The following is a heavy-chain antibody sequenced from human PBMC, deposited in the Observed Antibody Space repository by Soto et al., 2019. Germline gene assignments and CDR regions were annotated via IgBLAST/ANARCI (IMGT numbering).Heavy chain of an antibody. Sequence: GESLKISCKGSGYSFTSYWISWVRQMPGKGLEWMGRIDPSDSYTNYSPSFQGHVTISADKSISTAYLQWSSLKASDTAMYYCASTVGATSYYYYGMDVWGQGTTVTVSS. D-gene: IGHD1-26*01. J-gene: IGHJ6*02. CDR2: IDPSDSYT. CDR3: ASTVGATSYYYYGMDV. V-gene: IGHV5-10-1*01. CDR1: GYSFTSYW.